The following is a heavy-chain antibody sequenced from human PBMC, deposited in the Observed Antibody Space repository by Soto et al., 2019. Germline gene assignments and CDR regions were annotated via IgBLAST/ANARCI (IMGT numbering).Heavy chain of an antibody. CDR1: GYTLTELS. V-gene: IGHV1-24*01. J-gene: IGHJ6*02. D-gene: IGHD3-3*01. CDR2: FDPEDGET. CDR3: ATPFFSAIFGVVTNYGMDV. Sequence: ASVKVSCKVSGYTLTELSMHWVRQAPGKGLEWMGGFDPEDGETIYAQKFQGRVTMTEDTSTDTAYMELSSLRSEDTAVYYCATPFFSAIFGVVTNYGMDVWGQGTTVTVSS.